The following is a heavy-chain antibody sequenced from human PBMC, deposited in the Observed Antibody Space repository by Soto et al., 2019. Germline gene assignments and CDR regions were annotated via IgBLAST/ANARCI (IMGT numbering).Heavy chain of an antibody. Sequence: SETLSLTCAVYGGSFSGYYWSWIRQPPGKGLEWIGEINHSGSTNYNPSLKSRVTISVDTSKNQFSLKLSSVTAADTAVYYCARGSHLAITMVRGVITHAAYYFDYWGQGTLVT. D-gene: IGHD3-10*01. CDR3: ARGSHLAITMVRGVITHAAYYFDY. CDR1: GGSFSGYY. CDR2: INHSGST. J-gene: IGHJ4*02. V-gene: IGHV4-34*01.